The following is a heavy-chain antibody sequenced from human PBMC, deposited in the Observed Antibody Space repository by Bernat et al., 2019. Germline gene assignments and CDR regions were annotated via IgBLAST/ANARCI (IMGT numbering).Heavy chain of an antibody. D-gene: IGHD3-16*01. CDR3: ARDSSPMISWFDP. CDR1: GGSISSGGYY. J-gene: IGHJ5*02. Sequence: QVQLQESGPGLVKPSQTLSLTCTVSGGSISSGGYYWSWIRQHPGKGLEWIGYIYYSGTTYYNPSLRSRVTISVDTSKNQFCLKLYSVTAADTAVYYCARDSSPMISWFDPWGQGALVTVSS. V-gene: IGHV4-31*03. CDR2: IYYSGTT.